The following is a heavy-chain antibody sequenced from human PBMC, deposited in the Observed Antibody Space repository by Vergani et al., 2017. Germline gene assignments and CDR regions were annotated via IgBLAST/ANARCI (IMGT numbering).Heavy chain of an antibody. D-gene: IGHD1-1*01. CDR2: ISYDGTQK. CDR1: GFTFNQYG. V-gene: IGHV3-30*03. J-gene: IGHJ1*01. Sequence: QVQLVESGGGVVQPGRSLRLSCAASGFTFNQYGMHWVRQAPGKGLEWVAVISYDGTQKYYADSVKGRFTISRDNSKSTLYLQMNSLITEDTAVYYCATKSCGTPGCQIGYFREWGQGTLVTVSS. CDR3: ATKSCGTPGCQIGYFRE.